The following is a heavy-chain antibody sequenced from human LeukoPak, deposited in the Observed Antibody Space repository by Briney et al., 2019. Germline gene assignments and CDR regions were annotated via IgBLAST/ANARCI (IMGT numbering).Heavy chain of an antibody. CDR1: GYTFTSYY. CDR2: INPSGGST. V-gene: IGHV1-46*01. J-gene: IGHJ4*02. Sequence: ASVKVSCKASGYTFTSYYMHWVRQAXGXXXXXXGIINPSGGSTSYAQKFQGRVTMTRDTSTSTVYMELSSLRSEDTAVYYCARVSGYSSSWYGLWGQGTLVTVSS. CDR3: ARVSGYSSSWYGL. D-gene: IGHD6-13*01.